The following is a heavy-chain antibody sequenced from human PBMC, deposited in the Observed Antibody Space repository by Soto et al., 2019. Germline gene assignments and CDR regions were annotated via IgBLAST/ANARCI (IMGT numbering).Heavy chain of an antibody. V-gene: IGHV4-59*01. CDR2: IYYSGTT. CDR1: SGSISSSC. CDR3: AMIQVVPVTTPNYYFDS. Sequence: SVTLFLTCIVSSGSISSSCWSSIRQAPGKGLDWIAYIYYSGTTYYNPSLRSRVTMSVDTSKNQFSLKLSSVTAADTAVYYCAMIQVVPVTTPNYYFDSWGQGTLVT. D-gene: IGHD4-17*01. J-gene: IGHJ4*02.